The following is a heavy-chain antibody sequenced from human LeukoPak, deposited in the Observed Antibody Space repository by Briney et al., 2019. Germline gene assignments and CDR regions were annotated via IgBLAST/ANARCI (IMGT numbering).Heavy chain of an antibody. CDR3: ARVPFSSAYLYYFDY. Sequence: PSETLSLTCAVSGGSISSGGYSWSWIRQPPGKGLEWIGYIYYSGSTNYNPSLKSRVTISVDTSKNQFSLKLSSVTAADTAVYYCARVPFSSAYLYYFDYWGQGTLVTVSS. V-gene: IGHV4-61*08. J-gene: IGHJ4*02. CDR1: GGSISSGGYS. CDR2: IYYSGST. D-gene: IGHD3-22*01.